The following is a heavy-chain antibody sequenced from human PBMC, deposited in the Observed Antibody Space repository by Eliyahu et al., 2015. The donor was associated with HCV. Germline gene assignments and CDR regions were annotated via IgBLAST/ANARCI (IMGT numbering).Heavy chain of an antibody. Sequence: EVQLVESXGGLVQPGRSLRLXCAASGFTFDDHAMHWVRQAPGKGLEWVSGIGWNSDTIGYADSVKGRFTISRDNAKNSLYLQMNSLRAEDTALYYCAKARGDNYGGLDYWGQGTLVTVSS. CDR3: AKARGDNYGGLDY. J-gene: IGHJ4*02. CDR2: IGWNSDTI. D-gene: IGHD5-24*01. V-gene: IGHV3-9*01. CDR1: GFTFDDHA.